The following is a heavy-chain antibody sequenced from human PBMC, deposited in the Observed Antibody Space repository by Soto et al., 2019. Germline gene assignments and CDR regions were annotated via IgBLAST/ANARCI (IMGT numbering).Heavy chain of an antibody. D-gene: IGHD6-6*01. CDR1: GFTFSSYG. J-gene: IGHJ4*02. CDR2: ISYDGSNK. Sequence: GGSLRLSCAASGFTFSSYGMHWVRQAPGKGLEWVAVISYDGSNKYYADSVKGRFTISRDNSKNTLYLQMNSLRAEDTAVYYCAKDYGTSSSFDYWGQGTLVTVSS. CDR3: AKDYGTSSSFDY. V-gene: IGHV3-30*18.